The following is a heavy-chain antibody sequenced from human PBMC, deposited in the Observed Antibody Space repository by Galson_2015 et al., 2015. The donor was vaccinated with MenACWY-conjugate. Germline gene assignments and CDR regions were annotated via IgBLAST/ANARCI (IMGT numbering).Heavy chain of an antibody. Sequence: PALVKPTQTLTLPCTFSGFSLSTSGVGVGWIRQPPGKALEWLALIYWDDDKRYSPSLKSRLTITKDTSKNQVVLTMTNMDPVDTATYYCAHRYSSSSSATPVFDYWGQGTPVTVSS. D-gene: IGHD6-19*01. CDR1: GFSLSTSGVG. CDR3: AHRYSSSSSATPVFDY. J-gene: IGHJ4*02. CDR2: IYWDDDK. V-gene: IGHV2-5*02.